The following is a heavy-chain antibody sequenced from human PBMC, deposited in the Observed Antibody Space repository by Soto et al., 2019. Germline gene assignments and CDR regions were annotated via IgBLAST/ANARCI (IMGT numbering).Heavy chain of an antibody. CDR2: IRTISSAI. V-gene: IGHV3-48*02. D-gene: IGHD2-15*01. J-gene: IGHJ4*02. CDR3: ARETPSFDS. CDR1: GFTFSDYP. Sequence: QLVESGGGLVQPGGSLRLSCAASGFTFSDYPMNWVRQAPGKGLEWVSSIRTISSAIYFADSVRGRFTISRDNDRNSLYLQMTRLRDEDTAVYYCARETPSFDSWGQGTLVTVSS.